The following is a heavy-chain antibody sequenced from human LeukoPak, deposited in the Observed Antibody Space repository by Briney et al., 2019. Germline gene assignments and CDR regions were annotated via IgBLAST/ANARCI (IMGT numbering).Heavy chain of an antibody. V-gene: IGHV3-48*03. J-gene: IGHJ4*02. CDR1: GFTFSSFE. CDR3: AKESLRVVPSATFDY. Sequence: GGSLRLSCAASGFTFSSFEMNWVRQAPGTGLEWVSYISTSGITIYYADSVKGRFTISRDNSKNTLYLQMHSLRAEDTAVYYCAKESLRVVPSATFDYWGQGTLVTVSS. D-gene: IGHD2-2*01. CDR2: ISTSGITI.